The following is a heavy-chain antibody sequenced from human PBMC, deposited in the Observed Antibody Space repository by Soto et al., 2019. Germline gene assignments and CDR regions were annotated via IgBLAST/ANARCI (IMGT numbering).Heavy chain of an antibody. J-gene: IGHJ4*02. CDR3: ASEQLAVLRGVLDY. D-gene: IGHD1-1*01. CDR2: ISYDGSNK. Sequence: GGSLRLSCAASGFTFSSYAMHWVRQSPGKGLEWVAVISYDGSNKYYADSVKGRFTISRDNSKNTLYLQMNSLRAEDTAVYYCASEQLAVLRGVLDYWGQGTLVTVSS. CDR1: GFTFSSYA. V-gene: IGHV3-30-3*01.